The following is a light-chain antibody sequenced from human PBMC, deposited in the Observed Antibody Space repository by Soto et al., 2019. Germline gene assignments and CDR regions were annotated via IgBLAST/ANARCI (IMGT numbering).Light chain of an antibody. CDR2: AAS. J-gene: IGKJ2*01. CDR1: QSIAYY. V-gene: IGKV1-39*01. Sequence: DIQMTQSPSSLSASVGDRVTITCRASQSIAYYLNWFQQKPGKAPKLLIYAASSLQSGVPSRFXGSRSGTDFTRIISSRPPEDFATYYCQQSSNSPLYTFGQGTKLYVK. CDR3: QQSSNSPLYT.